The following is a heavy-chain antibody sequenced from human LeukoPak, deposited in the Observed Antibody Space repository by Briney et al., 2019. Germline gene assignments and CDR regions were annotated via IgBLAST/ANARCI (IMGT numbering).Heavy chain of an antibody. Sequence: SETLSLTCTVSGGSISSSSYYWGWIRQPPGKGLEWIGSIYYSGSTYYNPSLKSRVTISVDTSKNQFSLKLSSVTAADTAVYYCARLALQYQLYDYWGQGTLVTVSS. CDR2: IYYSGST. CDR3: ARLALQYQLYDY. CDR1: GGSISSSSYY. D-gene: IGHD2-2*01. V-gene: IGHV4-39*01. J-gene: IGHJ4*02.